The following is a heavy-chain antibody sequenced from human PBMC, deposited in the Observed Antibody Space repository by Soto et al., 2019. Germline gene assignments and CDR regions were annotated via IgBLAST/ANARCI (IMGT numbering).Heavy chain of an antibody. J-gene: IGHJ6*02. CDR3: ARVQDYDILTGGYYYGMDV. D-gene: IGHD3-9*01. V-gene: IGHV3-74*01. CDR1: GFTFSSYW. Sequence: GGSLRLSCAASGFTFSSYWMHWVRQAPGKGLVWVSRINSDGSSTSYADSVKGRFTISRDNAKNTLYLQMNSLRAEDTAAYYYARVQDYDILTGGYYYGMDVWGQGTTVTV. CDR2: INSDGSST.